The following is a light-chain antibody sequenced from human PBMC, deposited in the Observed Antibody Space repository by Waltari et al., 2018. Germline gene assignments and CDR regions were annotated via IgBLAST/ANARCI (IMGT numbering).Light chain of an antibody. J-gene: IGKJ1*01. V-gene: IGKV3-15*01. CDR3: QQYYNWLWT. CDR2: GAS. Sequence: EIVMTQSPATLSVSLGERATLSCRASQSVSSTLAWYQQRPGQAPRLLIYGASTRATGVPARFSGSGSGTEFTLTISSLQSEDFAIYYCQQYYNWLWTFGQGTKVDIK. CDR1: QSVSST.